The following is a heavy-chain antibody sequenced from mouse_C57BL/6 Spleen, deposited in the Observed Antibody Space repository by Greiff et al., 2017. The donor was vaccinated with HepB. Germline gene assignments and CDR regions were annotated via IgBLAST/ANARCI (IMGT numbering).Heavy chain of an antibody. D-gene: IGHD3-3*01. CDR1: GFSFNTYA. CDR2: IRSKSNNYAT. Sequence: DAGGGLVQPKGSLKLSCAASGFSFNTYAMNWVRQAPGKGLEWVARIRSKSNNYATYYADSVKDRFTISRDDSESILYLQMNNLKTEDTAMYYCVEGELGFSYWGQGTLVTVSA. CDR3: VEGELGFSY. V-gene: IGHV10-1*01. J-gene: IGHJ3*01.